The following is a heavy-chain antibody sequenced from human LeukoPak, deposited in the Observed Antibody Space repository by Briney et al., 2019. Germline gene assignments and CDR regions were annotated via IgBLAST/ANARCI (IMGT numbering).Heavy chain of an antibody. Sequence: PGGSLRLSCEASGFSFSSYWMTWVRQPPGKGPEWVANIRQDESERYSADSVKGRFTISRDNAKKSVYLHMSSLIAEDTALYYCARLSAYYYGSYFYYYMDVWGKGTTVTVSS. CDR1: GFSFSSYW. J-gene: IGHJ6*03. CDR2: IRQDESER. CDR3: ARLSAYYYGSYFYYYMDV. D-gene: IGHD3-10*01. V-gene: IGHV3-7*01.